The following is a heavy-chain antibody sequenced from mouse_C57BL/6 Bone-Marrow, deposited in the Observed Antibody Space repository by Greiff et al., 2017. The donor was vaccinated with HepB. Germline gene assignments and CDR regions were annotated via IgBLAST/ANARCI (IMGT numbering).Heavy chain of an antibody. CDR3: ARRGVTTVPHYAMDY. CDR2: INPYNGDT. V-gene: IGHV1-20*01. D-gene: IGHD1-1*01. CDR1: GYSFTGYF. Sequence: EVQVVESGPELVKPGDSVKISCKASGYSFTGYFMNWVMQSHGKSLEWIGRINPYNGDTFYNQKFKGKATLTVDKSSSTAHMELRSLTSEDSAVYYCARRGVTTVPHYAMDYWGQGTSVTVSS. J-gene: IGHJ4*01.